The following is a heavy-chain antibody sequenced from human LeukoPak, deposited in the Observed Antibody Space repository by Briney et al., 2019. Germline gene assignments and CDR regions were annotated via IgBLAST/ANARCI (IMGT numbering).Heavy chain of an antibody. J-gene: IGHJ5*02. CDR1: GFTFSSYS. V-gene: IGHV3-21*01. Sequence: PGGSLRLSCAASGFTFSSYSMNWVRQAPGKGLEWVSSISSSSSYIYYADSVKGRFTISRDNAKNSLYLQMNSLRAEDTAVYYCARLDIVVVPAAIRGEDWFDPRGQGTLVTVSS. D-gene: IGHD2-2*03. CDR3: ARLDIVVVPAAIRGEDWFDP. CDR2: ISSSSSYI.